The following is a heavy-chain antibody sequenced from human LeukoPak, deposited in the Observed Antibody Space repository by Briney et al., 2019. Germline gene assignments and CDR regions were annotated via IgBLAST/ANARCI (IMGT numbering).Heavy chain of an antibody. J-gene: IGHJ4*02. D-gene: IGHD6-13*01. CDR3: AREGVAATGLDY. CDR2: INPSGGSR. Sequence: ASVKVSCKASGRTLSIYNMHWVRQAPGQGLEWMGIINPSGGSRSNTQKFQGRVTMTRDTSTSTVYMELSSLRSEDTAVYYCAREGVAATGLDYWGQGTLVTVSS. V-gene: IGHV1-46*01. CDR1: GRTLSIYN.